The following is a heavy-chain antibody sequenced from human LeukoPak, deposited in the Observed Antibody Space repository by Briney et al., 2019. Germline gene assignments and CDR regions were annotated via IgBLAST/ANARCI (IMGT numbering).Heavy chain of an antibody. CDR1: AHTXTGYY. CDR2: INPNTGAT. CDR3: ARLGSSDI. D-gene: IGHD3-16*01. Sequence: GASVKVSCKASAHTXTGYYMHWVRQAPGQGLEWMGWINPNTGATNYAQKFQGRVTMTRDTSLSTAYMKLSSLRSDDTAVYYCARLGSSDIWGQGTMVTVSS. J-gene: IGHJ3*02. V-gene: IGHV1-2*02.